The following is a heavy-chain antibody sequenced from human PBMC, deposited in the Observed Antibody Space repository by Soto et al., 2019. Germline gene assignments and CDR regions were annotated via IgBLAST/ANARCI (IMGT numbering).Heavy chain of an antibody. CDR2: LSARGLNT. V-gene: IGHV3-23*01. Sequence: EVQLLESGGKLVQPGGYLTLSCAASGFTFSTSAMAWVRQAPGKGLERVSGLSARGLNTDYADPVKGRFYIYRDTSKNTVSLRMKRLRADDADLDYFEKDRPRTTSGSIVDYWGHGPAVTAPS. D-gene: IGHD1-1*01. CDR1: GFTFSTSA. CDR3: EKDRPRTTSGSIVDY. J-gene: IGHJ4*01.